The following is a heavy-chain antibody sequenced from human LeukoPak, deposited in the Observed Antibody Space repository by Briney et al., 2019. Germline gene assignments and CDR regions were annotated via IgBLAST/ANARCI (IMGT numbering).Heavy chain of an antibody. CDR3: ARAAYCGGDCYLFDY. CDR2: IYYSGST. J-gene: IGHJ4*02. V-gene: IGHV4-39*01. Sequence: SETLSLTCNVSGGSISNSGYYWGWIRQPPGKGLEWIGSIYYSGSTYYNSSLKGRVTISVDTSKNQFSLKLSSLTAADTAVYYCARAAYCGGDCYLFDYWGQGTLVTVFS. CDR1: GGSISNSGYY. D-gene: IGHD2-21*02.